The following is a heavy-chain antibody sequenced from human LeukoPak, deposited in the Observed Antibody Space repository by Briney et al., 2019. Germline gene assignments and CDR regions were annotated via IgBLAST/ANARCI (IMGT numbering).Heavy chain of an antibody. CDR1: GGTFSSYA. J-gene: IGHJ6*02. CDR3: ARATTIAAAGDYYYYGMDV. Sequence: ASVKVSCKASGGTFSSYAISWVRQAPGQGLEWMGRIIPILGIANYAQKFQGRVTITADKSTSTAYMELSSLRSEDTAVYYCARATTIAAAGDYYYYGMDVWGQGTLVTVSS. CDR2: IIPILGIA. V-gene: IGHV1-69*04. D-gene: IGHD6-13*01.